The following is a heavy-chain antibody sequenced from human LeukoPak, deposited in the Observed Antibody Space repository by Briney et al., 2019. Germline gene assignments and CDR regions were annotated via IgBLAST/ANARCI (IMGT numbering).Heavy chain of an antibody. CDR1: GFTFSSYW. V-gene: IGHV3-74*01. J-gene: IGHJ4*02. D-gene: IGHD5-12*01. CDR2: INSDGSST. Sequence: GGSLRLSCAASGFTFSSYWMHWVRQAPGKGLVWVSRINSDGSSTSYADSVKGRFTISRDNAKNSLYLQMNSLRAEDTAVYYCARDGDIVATIGNWGDYFDYWGQGTLVIVSS. CDR3: ARDGDIVATIGNWGDYFDY.